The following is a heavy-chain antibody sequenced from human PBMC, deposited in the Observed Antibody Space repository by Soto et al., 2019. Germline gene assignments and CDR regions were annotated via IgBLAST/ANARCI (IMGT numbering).Heavy chain of an antibody. D-gene: IGHD2-8*02. Sequence: EVQLVESGGGLVKPGGSLRLSCAASGFTFSSYSMNWVRQAPGKGLEWVSSISSSSSYIYYADSVKGRFTISRDNAKNSLYLQMTSLRAEDTAVYYCARPRGVCCSYYYGMDVWGQGTTVTVSS. J-gene: IGHJ6*02. CDR2: ISSSSSYI. V-gene: IGHV3-21*01. CDR3: ARPRGVCCSYYYGMDV. CDR1: GFTFSSYS.